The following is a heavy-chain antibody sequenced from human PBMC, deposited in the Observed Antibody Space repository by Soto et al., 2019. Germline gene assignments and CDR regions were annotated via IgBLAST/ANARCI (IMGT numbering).Heavy chain of an antibody. CDR3: AREDRTAAGTRYNWFDP. Sequence: ASVKVSCKASGYTFTSYDINWVRQATGQGLEWMGWMNPNSGNTGYAQKFQGRVTMTRNTSISTAYMELSSLRSEDTAVYYCAREDRTAAGTRYNWFDPWGQGTLVTVSS. CDR2: MNPNSGNT. D-gene: IGHD6-13*01. CDR1: GYTFTSYD. V-gene: IGHV1-8*01. J-gene: IGHJ5*02.